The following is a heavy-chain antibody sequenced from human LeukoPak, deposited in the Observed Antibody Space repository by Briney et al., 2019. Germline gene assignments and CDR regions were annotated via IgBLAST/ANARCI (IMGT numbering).Heavy chain of an antibody. Sequence: ASVKVSCKASGYSFTNYDITWVRQATGQGLEWMGLMNSNTGMTGFTEKFQGRVTMPRNSSTSSTDYMELRRLSSEDTAVYFCERRGRPPGRYSYGMDVWGQGTTVTVSS. CDR3: ERRGRPPGRYSYGMDV. V-gene: IGHV1-8*01. CDR2: MNSNTGMT. CDR1: GYSFTNYD. J-gene: IGHJ6*02. D-gene: IGHD3-10*01.